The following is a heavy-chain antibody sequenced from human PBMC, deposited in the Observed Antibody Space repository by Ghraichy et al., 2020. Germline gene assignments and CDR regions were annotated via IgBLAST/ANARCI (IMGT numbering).Heavy chain of an antibody. Sequence: SQTLSLTCTVSGGSVSSGSYYWSWIRQPPGKGLEWIGYIYYSGSTNYNPSLKSRVTISVDTSKNQFSLKLSSVTAADTAVYYCAREGLWFGERQDAFDIWGQGQRVTVSS. J-gene: IGHJ3*02. V-gene: IGHV4-61*01. CDR1: GGSVSSGSYY. CDR2: IYYSGST. CDR3: AREGLWFGERQDAFDI. D-gene: IGHD3-10*01.